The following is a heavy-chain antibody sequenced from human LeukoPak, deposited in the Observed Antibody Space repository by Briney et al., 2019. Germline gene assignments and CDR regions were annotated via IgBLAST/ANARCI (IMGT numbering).Heavy chain of an antibody. D-gene: IGHD1-26*01. J-gene: IGHJ1*01. V-gene: IGHV4-39*07. CDR2: IYYSGST. CDR3: ARDRSGSYRSEYFQH. CDR1: GGSISSSSYY. Sequence: KPSETLSLTCTVSGGSISSSSYYWGWIRQPPGKGLEWIGSIYYSGSTYYNPSLNSRVTISVDTSKNQFSLKLSSVTAADTAVYYCARDRSGSYRSEYFQHWGQGTLVTVSS.